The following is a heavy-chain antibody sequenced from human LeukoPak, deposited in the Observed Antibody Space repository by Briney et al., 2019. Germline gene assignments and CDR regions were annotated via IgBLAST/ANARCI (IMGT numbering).Heavy chain of an antibody. V-gene: IGHV4-61*02. Sequence: SETLSLTCTVSGGSISSGSYYWSWIRQPAGKGLEWIGRIYTSGSTNYNPSLKSRVTISVDTSKNQFSLKLSSVTAADAAVYYCARWSGYSYEWGQGTLVTVSS. J-gene: IGHJ4*02. D-gene: IGHD5-18*01. CDR3: ARWSGYSYE. CDR2: IYTSGST. CDR1: GGSISSGSYY.